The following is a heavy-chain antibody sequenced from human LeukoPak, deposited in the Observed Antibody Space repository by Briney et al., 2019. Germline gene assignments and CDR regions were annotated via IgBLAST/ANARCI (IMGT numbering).Heavy chain of an antibody. CDR1: GGTFTNYA. D-gene: IGHD3-10*01. Sequence: SVKVSCKASGGTFTNYAINWVRQAPGQGLEWMGRIIPILDVTNYAQKFQGRVTITADQSTSTAYMELSSLRSEDTAVYYCARGDYGSGLDYWGQGTLVTVSS. CDR3: ARGDYGSGLDY. CDR2: IIPILDVT. J-gene: IGHJ4*02. V-gene: IGHV1-69*04.